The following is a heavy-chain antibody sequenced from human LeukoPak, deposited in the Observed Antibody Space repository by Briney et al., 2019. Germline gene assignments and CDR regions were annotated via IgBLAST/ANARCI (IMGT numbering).Heavy chain of an antibody. Sequence: SETLSLTCTVSGGSISSYYWSWIRQPPGKGLEWIGYIYYSGSTNYNPSLKSRVTISVDTSKNQFSLKLSSVTAADTAVYHCASWGATAFDYWGQGTLVTVSS. V-gene: IGHV4-59*01. D-gene: IGHD1-26*01. CDR3: ASWGATAFDY. CDR2: IYYSGST. CDR1: GGSISSYY. J-gene: IGHJ4*02.